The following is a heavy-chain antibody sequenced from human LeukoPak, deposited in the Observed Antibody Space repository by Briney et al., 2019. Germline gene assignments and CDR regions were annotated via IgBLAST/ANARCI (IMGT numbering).Heavy chain of an antibody. CDR3: ARVESSSWYGYYYYGMDV. D-gene: IGHD6-13*01. CDR1: GGSISSGGYY. V-gene: IGHV4-31*03. J-gene: IGHJ6*02. CDR2: IYYSGST. Sequence: PSETLSLTCTVSGGSISSGGYYWSWIRQHPGKGLEWIGYIYYSGSTYYNPSLKSRVTISVDTSKNQFSLKLSSVTAADTAVYYCARVESSSWYGYYYYGMDVWGQGTTVTVSS.